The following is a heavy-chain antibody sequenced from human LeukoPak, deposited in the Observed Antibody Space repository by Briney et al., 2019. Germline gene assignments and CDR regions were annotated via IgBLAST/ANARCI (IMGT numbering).Heavy chain of an antibody. CDR1: AGPISSSY. V-gene: IGHV4-59*01. CDR3: ATILPVNYYMDV. J-gene: IGHJ6*03. Sequence: TSETLSLTCTVSAGPISSSYWSWIRPPPGKGLESIGYIYYNGHTNYNPSLKSRVTISVDTSKNQFTLKLSSVTAADTAVYYCATILPVNYYMDVWGKGTTVTVSS. CDR2: IYYNGHT. D-gene: IGHD2-21*01.